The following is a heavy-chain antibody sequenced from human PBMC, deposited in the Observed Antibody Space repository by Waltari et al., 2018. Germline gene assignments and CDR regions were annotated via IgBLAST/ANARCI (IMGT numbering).Heavy chain of an antibody. CDR3: ARGGGDYYYYMDV. Sequence: QVQLQQWGAGLLKPSETLSLTCAVYVGSFSGYYWSWIRQPPGKGLEWIGEINHSGSTNYNPSLKSRVTISVDTSKNQFSLKLSSVTAADTAVYYCARGGGDYYYYMDVWGKGTTVTVSS. J-gene: IGHJ6*03. D-gene: IGHD4-17*01. CDR2: INHSGST. CDR1: VGSFSGYY. V-gene: IGHV4-34*01.